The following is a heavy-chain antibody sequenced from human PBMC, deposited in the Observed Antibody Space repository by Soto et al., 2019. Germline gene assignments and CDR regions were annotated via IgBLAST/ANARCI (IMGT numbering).Heavy chain of an antibody. CDR3: ARVWPGNSWSDLRFDP. V-gene: IGHV4-61*01. D-gene: IGHD6-13*01. J-gene: IGHJ5*02. CDR1: GGSVSSGNYY. CDR2: IDYSGGT. Sequence: KASETLSLTCTVSGGSVSSGNYYWSWIRQPPGKGLDWIGYIDYSGGTRYNPSLKSRVTISVDTSKNQFSLKVSSVTTADTAVYYCARVWPGNSWSDLRFDPWGQGTLVTVSS.